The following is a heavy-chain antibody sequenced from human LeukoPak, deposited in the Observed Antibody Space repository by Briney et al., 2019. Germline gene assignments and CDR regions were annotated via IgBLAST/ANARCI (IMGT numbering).Heavy chain of an antibody. CDR3: ARIRDHYDSSAYYSYYYYMDV. CDR1: GYTLTDLS. CDR2: IIPIFNIT. J-gene: IGHJ6*03. Sequence: ASVKVSCKVSGYTLTDLSMHWVRQAPGQGLEWMGGIIPIFNITHYAQNFQGRVTMTTDESTSTAYMELSSLRSEDTAVYYCARIRDHYDSSAYYSYYYYMDVWGKGTTVTVSS. D-gene: IGHD3-22*01. V-gene: IGHV1-69*05.